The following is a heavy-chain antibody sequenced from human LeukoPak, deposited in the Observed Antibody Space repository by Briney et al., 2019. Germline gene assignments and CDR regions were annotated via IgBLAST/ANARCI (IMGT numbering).Heavy chain of an antibody. CDR1: GFSFSNYW. CDR3: ARVDYYDRSGYFDY. D-gene: IGHD3-22*01. J-gene: IGHJ4*02. V-gene: IGHV5-51*01. Sequence: GESLKISCEGSGFSFSNYWLGWVRQMPGKGLEWMGIIYPGDSDTRYSPSFQGQVTISADKSISTAYLQWSSLKASDTAMYYCARVDYYDRSGYFDYWGQGTQVTVSS. CDR2: IYPGDSDT.